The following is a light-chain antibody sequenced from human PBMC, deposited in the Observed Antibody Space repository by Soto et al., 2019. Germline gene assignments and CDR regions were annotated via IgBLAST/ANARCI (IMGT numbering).Light chain of an antibody. V-gene: IGLV1-47*02. CDR3: AAWDDSLSGVV. CDR2: SNN. Sequence: QLVLTQPPSASGTPGQRVTISCSGSTSNIGSNFVFWYQQLPGTAPTLLIYSNNQRPSGVPDRFSGSKSGTSVSLAISGLRSEDEADYFCAAWDDSLSGVVFGGGTKVTVL. CDR1: TSNIGSNF. J-gene: IGLJ2*01.